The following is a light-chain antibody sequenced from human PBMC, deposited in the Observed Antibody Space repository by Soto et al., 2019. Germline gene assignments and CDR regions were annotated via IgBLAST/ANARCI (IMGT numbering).Light chain of an antibody. CDR2: KPS. V-gene: IGKV1-5*03. CDR3: LQYNGYGSWT. J-gene: IGKJ1*01. Sequence: DIQMTQSPSNLSAYVGDRVTITCRASQSSVGWLAWYQQKPGKVPKLLTYKPSTLESGVPSRFSGSASGPEFSLTNSSLQPDDFATYYYLQYNGYGSWTFGQGTKVEIK. CDR1: QSSVGW.